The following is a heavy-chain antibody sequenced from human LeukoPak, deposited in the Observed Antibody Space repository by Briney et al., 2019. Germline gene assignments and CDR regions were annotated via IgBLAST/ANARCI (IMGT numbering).Heavy chain of an antibody. V-gene: IGHV3-23*01. CDR2: ITGGGDYT. CDR3: ASRSGSQKVFEF. D-gene: IGHD3-3*01. Sequence: GGSLRLSCAASGFTFRDYAMFWVRQAPGKGLEWLSSITGGGDYTYYPDSVKGRFTISRDNSKNTLYLQMNSLRAEDTAVYYCASRSGSQKVFEFWGQGTLVTVSS. CDR1: GFTFRDYA. J-gene: IGHJ4*02.